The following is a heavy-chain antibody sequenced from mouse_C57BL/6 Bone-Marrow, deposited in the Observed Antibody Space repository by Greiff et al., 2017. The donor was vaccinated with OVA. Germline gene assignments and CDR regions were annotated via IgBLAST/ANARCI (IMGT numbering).Heavy chain of an antibody. CDR1: GYTITDYY. J-gene: IGHJ2*01. CDR2: IYPGSGNT. CDR3: ARIDYGSFDY. D-gene: IGHD1-1*01. Sequence: QVQLQQSGAELVRPGASVKLSCKASGYTITDYYINWVKQRPGQGLEWIARIYPGSGNTYYNEKFKGKATLTAEKSSSTAYMQLSSLTSEDSAVYFCARIDYGSFDYWGQGTTLTVSS. V-gene: IGHV1-76*01.